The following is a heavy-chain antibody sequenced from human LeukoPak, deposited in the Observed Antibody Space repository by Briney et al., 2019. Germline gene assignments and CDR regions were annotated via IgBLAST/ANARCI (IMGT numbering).Heavy chain of an antibody. CDR3: ASYYGSGSTAGY. CDR2: ISSSSYI. J-gene: IGHJ4*02. D-gene: IGHD3-10*01. Sequence: KSGGSLRLSCAASGFTFSSYAMHWVRQAPGKGLEWVSSISSSSYIYYADSVKGRFTISRDNAKNSLYLQMNSLRAEDTAVYYCASYYGSGSTAGYWGQGTQVTVSS. V-gene: IGHV3-21*01. CDR1: GFTFSSYA.